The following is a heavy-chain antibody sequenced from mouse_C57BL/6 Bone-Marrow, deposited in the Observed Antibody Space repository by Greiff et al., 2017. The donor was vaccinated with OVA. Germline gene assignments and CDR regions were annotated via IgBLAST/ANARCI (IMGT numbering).Heavy chain of an antibody. CDR1: GYAFSSSW. D-gene: IGHD2-2*01. V-gene: IGHV1-82*01. CDR2: IYPGDGDT. Sequence: QVQLQQSGPELVKPGASVKISCKASGYAFSSSWMNWVKQRPGKGLEWIGRIYPGDGDTNYNGKFKGKATLTADKSSSTAYMQLSSLTSEDSAVYFCARRVYYGYDRYYAMDYWGQGTSVTVSS. J-gene: IGHJ4*01. CDR3: ARRVYYGYDRYYAMDY.